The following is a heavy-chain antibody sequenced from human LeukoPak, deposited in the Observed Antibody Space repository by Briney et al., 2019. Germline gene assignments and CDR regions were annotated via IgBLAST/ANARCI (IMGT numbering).Heavy chain of an antibody. CDR3: ARDQCSSGWYVLPYYYYGMDV. Sequence: GASVKVSCKASGYTFTSYYMHWVRQAPGQGLEWMGIINPSGGSTSYAQKFQGRVTMTRDTSTSTVYMELSSLRSEDTAVYYCARDQCSSGWYVLPYYYYGMDVWGQGTTVTVSS. V-gene: IGHV1-46*01. CDR1: GYTFTSYY. CDR2: INPSGGST. D-gene: IGHD6-13*01. J-gene: IGHJ6*02.